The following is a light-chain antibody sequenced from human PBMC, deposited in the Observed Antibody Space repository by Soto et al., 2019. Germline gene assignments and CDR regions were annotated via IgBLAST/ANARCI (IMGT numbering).Light chain of an antibody. CDR2: AAS. CDR1: QTFTNF. Sequence: DIKMTKSQPSLSVLIEDRVPITSRAIQTFTNFLNWYQQKPGKAPKLLIYAASSLQSGVPSKFSGSGSGTDFTLTISGLQPEDFATYSCQQSHSAPWTFGQGTKVEIK. J-gene: IGKJ1*01. CDR3: QQSHSAPWT. V-gene: IGKV1-39*01.